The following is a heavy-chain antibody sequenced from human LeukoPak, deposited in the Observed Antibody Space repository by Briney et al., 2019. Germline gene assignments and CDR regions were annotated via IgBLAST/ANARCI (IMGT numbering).Heavy chain of an antibody. CDR1: GFTVSSNY. J-gene: IGHJ4*02. CDR3: ARANWGHPMYYFDY. Sequence: GGSLRLSCAASGFTVSSNYMSWVRQAPGKGLEWVSIIYSGGSTYYADSVKGRFTISRDNSKDTLYLQMNSLRAEDTAVYYCARANWGHPMYYFDYWGQGTLVTVSS. V-gene: IGHV3-66*01. D-gene: IGHD7-27*01. CDR2: IYSGGST.